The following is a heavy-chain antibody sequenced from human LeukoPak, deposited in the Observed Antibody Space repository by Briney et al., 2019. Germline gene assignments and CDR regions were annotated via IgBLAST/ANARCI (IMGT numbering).Heavy chain of an antibody. J-gene: IGHJ4*02. CDR1: GFTFSSYA. Sequence: GGSLRLSCAASGFTFSSYAMSWVRQAPGEGLEWVSGISGSGGSTYYADSVKGRFTISRDNYKKNLYLQMDSLRAEDTAVYYCAKGLGKATVTPLGYWGQGTLVTVSS. CDR3: AKGLGKATVTPLGY. V-gene: IGHV3-23*01. D-gene: IGHD4-11*01. CDR2: ISGSGGST.